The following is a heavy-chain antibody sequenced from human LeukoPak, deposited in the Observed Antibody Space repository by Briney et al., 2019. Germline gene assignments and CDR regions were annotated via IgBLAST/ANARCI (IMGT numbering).Heavy chain of an antibody. J-gene: IGHJ4*02. CDR2: LFDSVNT. D-gene: IGHD5-18*01. CDR3: ATIKRGSIFGYFDF. CDR1: GGSISSHY. V-gene: IGHV4-59*11. Sequence: SETLSLTSTVSGGSISSHYWSWIRPPPGKGLEWIAYLFDSVNTKDNPSLQSRLTLSADTSKNQFSLRLSSVTAADTAVYYCATIKRGSIFGYFDFWGQGSKVTVSS.